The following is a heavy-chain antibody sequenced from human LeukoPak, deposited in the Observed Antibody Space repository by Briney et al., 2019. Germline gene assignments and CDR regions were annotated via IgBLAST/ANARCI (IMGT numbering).Heavy chain of an antibody. CDR3: AIAAAGFYDY. CDR1: GGSVSSYY. Sequence: SETLSLTCTVSGGSVSSYYWSWIRQPPGKGLEWIGFIYDSGSTNYNPSLKSRVTISVDRSENQFSLNLRSVTAADTAVYYCAIAAAGFYDYWGQGTLVTVSS. D-gene: IGHD6-13*01. J-gene: IGHJ4*02. CDR2: IYDSGST. V-gene: IGHV4-59*02.